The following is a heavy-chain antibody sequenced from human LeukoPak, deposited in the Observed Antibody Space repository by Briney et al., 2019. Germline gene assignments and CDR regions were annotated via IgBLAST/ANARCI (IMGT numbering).Heavy chain of an antibody. CDR3: ARIGSAAFTDS. D-gene: IGHD3-3*02. V-gene: IGHV3-23*01. Sequence: GGSLTLSCAASGFTFSTYALNWVRQAPRKGLEWVSAIRDSGGAIYYADSVKGRFTMSRDNSKNSLFLQMNSLRAEDTAVYYCARIGSAAFTDSWGQGTLVSLSS. J-gene: IGHJ4*02. CDR1: GFTFSTYA. CDR2: IRDSGGAI.